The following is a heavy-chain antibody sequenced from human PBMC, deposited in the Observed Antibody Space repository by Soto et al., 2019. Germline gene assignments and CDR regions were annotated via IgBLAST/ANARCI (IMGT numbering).Heavy chain of an antibody. V-gene: IGHV5-51*01. CDR1: GYRFTNYW. CDR2: IYPGDSDT. J-gene: IGHJ6*02. Sequence: PGESLKISCKGSGYRFTNYWIGWVRQMPGKGLEWMGIIYPGDSDTRYSPSFQGQVTISADKSINTAYLQWSSLKASDTAMYYCRSTTYTPSFKSRVTISVDTSKNQFSLKLSSVTAADTAVYYCARHLGYDILTGYYSSPLGYYYGMGVWGQGTTVTVSS. D-gene: IGHD3-10*01. CDR3: RSTTYTPSFKSRVTISVDTSKNQFSLKLSSVTAADTAVYYCARHLGYDILTGYYSSPLGYYYGMGV.